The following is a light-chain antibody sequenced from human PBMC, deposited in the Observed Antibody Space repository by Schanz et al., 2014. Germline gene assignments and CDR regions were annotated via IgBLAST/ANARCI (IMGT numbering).Light chain of an antibody. V-gene: IGLV2-8*01. J-gene: IGLJ3*02. CDR2: EVS. CDR1: SSDVGGYNY. CDR3: CSYAGSSTWV. Sequence: QSALTQPPSASGSPGQSVTISCTGTSSDVGGYNYVSWYQHHPGKAPKLMIYEVSKRPSGVPDRFSGSKSGNTASLTISGLQDEDEADYYCCSYAGSSTWVFGGGTKLTVL.